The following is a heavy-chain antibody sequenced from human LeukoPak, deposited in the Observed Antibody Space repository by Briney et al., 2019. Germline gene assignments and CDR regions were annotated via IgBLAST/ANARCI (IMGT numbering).Heavy chain of an antibody. CDR2: ISSSSSYI. D-gene: IGHD6-19*01. CDR1: GFTFSSYS. CDR3: ARDRIAVAGWFDP. V-gene: IGHV3-21*01. J-gene: IGHJ5*02. Sequence: GGSLRLSCAASGFTFSSYSMNWVRQAPGKGLEWVSSISSSSSYIYYADSVKGRFTISRDNAMNSLYLQMNSLRAEDTAVYYCARDRIAVAGWFDPWGQGTLVTVSS.